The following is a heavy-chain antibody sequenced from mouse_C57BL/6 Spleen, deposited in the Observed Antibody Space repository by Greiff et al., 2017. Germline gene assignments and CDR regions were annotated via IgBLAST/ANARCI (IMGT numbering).Heavy chain of an antibody. J-gene: IGHJ2*01. Sequence: DVMLVESGGGLVKPGGSLKLSCAASGFTFSDYGMHWVRQAPEKGLEWVAYISSGSSTIYYADTVKGRFTISRDNAKNTLFLQMTSLRSEDTAMYYCARRWDGGHFDYWGQGTTLTVSS. D-gene: IGHD4-1*01. CDR3: ARRWDGGHFDY. V-gene: IGHV5-17*01. CDR2: ISSGSSTI. CDR1: GFTFSDYG.